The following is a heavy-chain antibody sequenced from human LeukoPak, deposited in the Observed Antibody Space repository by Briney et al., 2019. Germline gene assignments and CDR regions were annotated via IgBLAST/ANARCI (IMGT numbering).Heavy chain of an antibody. D-gene: IGHD1-26*01. J-gene: IGHJ4*02. CDR3: ARDAIVGATYFDY. V-gene: IGHV4-61*02. CDR1: GGSISSGSYY. Sequence: PSETLSLTCTVSGGSISSGSYYWSWIRQPAGKGLEWIGRIYTSGSTNYNSSLKSRVTISVDTSKNQFSLKLSSVTAADTAVYYCARDAIVGATYFDYWGQGTLVTVSS. CDR2: IYTSGST.